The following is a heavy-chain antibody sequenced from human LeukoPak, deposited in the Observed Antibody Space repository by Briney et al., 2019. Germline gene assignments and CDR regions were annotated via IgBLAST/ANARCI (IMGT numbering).Heavy chain of an antibody. J-gene: IGHJ3*02. V-gene: IGHV4-34*01. CDR1: GGSFSGYY. CDR2: INHSGST. CDR3: ARLRNPSPPDI. D-gene: IGHD1-14*01. Sequence: PSETLSLTCAVYGGSFSGYYWSWIRQPPGKGLEWIGEINHSGSTNYNPSLKGRVTISVDTSKNQFSLKLSSVTAADTAVYYCARLRNPSPPDIWGQGTMVTVSS.